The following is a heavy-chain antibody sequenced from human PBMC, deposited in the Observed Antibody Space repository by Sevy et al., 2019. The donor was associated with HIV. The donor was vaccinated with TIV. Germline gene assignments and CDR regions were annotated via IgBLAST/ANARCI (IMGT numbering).Heavy chain of an antibody. D-gene: IGHD3-22*01. CDR1: GGTFSSYA. CDR2: IIPIFGTA. V-gene: IGHV1-69*13. CDR3: ARSRNYYSSLDAFDI. J-gene: IGHJ3*02. Sequence: ASVKVSCKASGGTFSSYAISWVRQAPGQGLEWMGGIIPIFGTANYAQKFQGRVTITADESTSTAYMELSSLGSEDTAVYYCARSRNYYSSLDAFDIWGQGTMVTVSS.